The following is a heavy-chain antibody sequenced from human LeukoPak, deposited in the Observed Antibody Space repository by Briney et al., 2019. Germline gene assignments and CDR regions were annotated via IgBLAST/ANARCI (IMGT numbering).Heavy chain of an antibody. CDR2: FHYSGTT. Sequence: SETLSLTCTVSGGSISSYYWSWIRQPPGKALEWIGYFHYSGTTNYNPSLKSRVTISVDTSKNQFSLKLRFVTAADTAVYYCARTYSSGASDIWGQGTMVTVSS. J-gene: IGHJ3*02. CDR3: ARTYSSGASDI. CDR1: GGSISSYY. V-gene: IGHV4-59*08. D-gene: IGHD6-25*01.